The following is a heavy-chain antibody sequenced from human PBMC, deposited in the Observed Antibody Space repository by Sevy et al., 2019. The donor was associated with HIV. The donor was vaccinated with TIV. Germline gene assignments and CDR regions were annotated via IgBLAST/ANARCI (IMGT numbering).Heavy chain of an antibody. J-gene: IGHJ4*02. CDR2: ISDGGGTT. D-gene: IGHD6-19*01. Sequence: GGSLRLSCAASGFTFRNYVMNWVRQPPGKGLEWVSVISDGGGTTYYADSVKGRFTISRDNAKRSLYLQMNSLRDEDTAVYYCARVAAVASTLYYFDFWGQGTLVTVSS. CDR3: ARVAAVASTLYYFDF. V-gene: IGHV3-48*02. CDR1: GFTFRNYV.